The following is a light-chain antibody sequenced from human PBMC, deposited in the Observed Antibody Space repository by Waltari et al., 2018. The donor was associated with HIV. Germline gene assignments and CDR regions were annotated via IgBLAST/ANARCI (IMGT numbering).Light chain of an antibody. Sequence: QSALTQPPSASGSPGQSVTLSCTGSNSDLGSYDYGSWYQLHPGKAPKLVISEVTKRPSGVSDRFSGSKSANTAFLTVSGLQAEDEADYYCSSFADRDGFYVLFGGGTRLTVL. CDR2: EVT. J-gene: IGLJ2*01. V-gene: IGLV2-8*01. CDR1: NSDLGSYDY. CDR3: SSFADRDGFYVL.